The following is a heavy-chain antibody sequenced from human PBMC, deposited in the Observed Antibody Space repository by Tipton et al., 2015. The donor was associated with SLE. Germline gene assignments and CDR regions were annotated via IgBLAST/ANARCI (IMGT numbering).Heavy chain of an antibody. CDR3: ARDSLSGDNWFDP. J-gene: IGHJ5*02. V-gene: IGHV4-59*01. D-gene: IGHD1-1*01. CDR2: IYNSGST. Sequence: LRLSCTVSGASIRSYYWSWIRQPPGKGLEWIGNIYNSGSTNYNPSLKSRVTMSLDTSKNRFSLKLSSVTAADTAVYYCARDSLSGDNWFDPWGQGTLVTVSS. CDR1: GASIRSYY.